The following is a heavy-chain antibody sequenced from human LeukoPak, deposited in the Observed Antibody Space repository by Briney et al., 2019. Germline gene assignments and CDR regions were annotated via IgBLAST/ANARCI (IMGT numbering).Heavy chain of an antibody. CDR3: AKDYGFGELFSSGMDV. D-gene: IGHD3-10*01. V-gene: IGHV3-43D*04. CDR2: ISWDGGST. CDR1: GFTFDDYA. Sequence: GGSLRLSCAASGFTFDDYAMHWVRQAPGKGLEWVSLISWDGGSTYYADSVKGRFTISRDNNKNSLYLKMNSLRAEDTALYYCAKDYGFGELFSSGMDVWGKGTPVTVSS. J-gene: IGHJ6*04.